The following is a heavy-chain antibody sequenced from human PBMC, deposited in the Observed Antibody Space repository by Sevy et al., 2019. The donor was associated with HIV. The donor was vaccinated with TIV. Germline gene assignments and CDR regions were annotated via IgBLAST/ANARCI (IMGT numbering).Heavy chain of an antibody. CDR2: IWYDGSNK. CDR3: ARENIAVAGIGYYFDH. J-gene: IGHJ4*02. CDR1: GFTFSTYG. V-gene: IGHV3-33*01. D-gene: IGHD6-19*01. Sequence: GGSLRLSCVASGFTFSTYGMHWVRQAPGKGLEWVAVIWYDGSNKEYVPSVKGRFTISRDNSKDTLYLQMNSLRAEDTAVYYCARENIAVAGIGYYFDHWGQGTLVTVSS.